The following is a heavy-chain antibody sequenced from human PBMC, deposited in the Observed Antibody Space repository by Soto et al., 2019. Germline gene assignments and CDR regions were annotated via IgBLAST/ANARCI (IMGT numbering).Heavy chain of an antibody. CDR3: AKETIQVGGPNYFDY. CDR2: ISWDGLAQ. Sequence: VQLVESGGGVVQPGRSLRLLCEASGFPFSRYGMHWVRQAPGMGLEWVAVISWDGLAQYYRDSVRGRFTISRDNSQSTLYLQMNSLRTEDTAIYYCAKETIQVGGPNYFDYWGQGVLVTVSS. V-gene: IGHV3-30*18. J-gene: IGHJ4*02. CDR1: GFPFSRYG. D-gene: IGHD1-1*01.